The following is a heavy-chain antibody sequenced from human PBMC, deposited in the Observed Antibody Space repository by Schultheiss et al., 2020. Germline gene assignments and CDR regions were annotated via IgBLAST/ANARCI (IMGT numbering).Heavy chain of an antibody. V-gene: IGHV3-7*01. CDR3: ARSDDYVWGSYRYTGTGFYFDY. CDR1: GFTFSDYY. Sequence: GESLKISCAASGFTFSDYYMSWIRQAPGKGLEWVANIKQDGSEKYYVDSVKGRFTISRDNAKNSLYLQMNSLRAEDTAVYYCARSDDYVWGSYRYTGTGFYFDYWGQGTLVNVSS. CDR2: IKQDGSEK. D-gene: IGHD3-16*02. J-gene: IGHJ4*02.